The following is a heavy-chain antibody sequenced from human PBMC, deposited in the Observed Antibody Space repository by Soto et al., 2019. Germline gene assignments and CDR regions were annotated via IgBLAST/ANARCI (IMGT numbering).Heavy chain of an antibody. CDR1: GGSISSSNW. D-gene: IGHD2-21*02. Sequence: SETLSLTCAVSGGSISSSNWWSWVRQPPGKGLEWIGEIYHSGSTNYNPSLKSRVTISVDKSKNQFSLKLSSVTAADTAVYYCARGHIVVVTAPNPYYYYGMDVWGQGTTVTVSS. CDR2: IYHSGST. CDR3: ARGHIVVVTAPNPYYYYGMDV. J-gene: IGHJ6*02. V-gene: IGHV4-4*02.